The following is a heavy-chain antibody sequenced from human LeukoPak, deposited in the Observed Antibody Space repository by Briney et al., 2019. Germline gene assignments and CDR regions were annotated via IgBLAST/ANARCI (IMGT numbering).Heavy chain of an antibody. CDR1: GFTFDDYA. V-gene: IGHV3-9*01. Sequence: GGSLRLSCAASGFTFDDYAMHWVRQAPGKGLEWVSGISWNSGSIGYADSVKGRFTISRDNAKNSLYLQMNSLRAEDTALYYCAKETVSSFGMDVWGQGTMVTVSS. CDR3: AKETVSSFGMDV. CDR2: ISWNSGSI. J-gene: IGHJ6*02. D-gene: IGHD4-17*01.